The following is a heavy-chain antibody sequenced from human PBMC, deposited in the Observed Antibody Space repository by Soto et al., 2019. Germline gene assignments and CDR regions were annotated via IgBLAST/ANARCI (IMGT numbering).Heavy chain of an antibody. CDR1: GFTLNNYR. V-gene: IGHV3-21*06. J-gene: IGHJ6*02. CDR3: GREKEDEGSSSLRVYYGVDV. CDR2: ISSRTDYR. D-gene: IGHD6-6*01. Sequence: GGSLRLSCVASGFTLNNYRMTWVRQGPGKGLEWVSSISSRTDYRHCTESVKGRFTISRDNAKNSVFLQMSSLRAEDAAVYYCGREKEDEGSSSLRVYYGVDVWGQGTTVTVSS.